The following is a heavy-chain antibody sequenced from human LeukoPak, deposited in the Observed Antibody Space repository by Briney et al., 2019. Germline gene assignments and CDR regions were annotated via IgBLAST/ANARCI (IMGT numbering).Heavy chain of an antibody. CDR1: GFTFSSNA. CDR3: AKIRFGEYYYYYGMDV. CDR2: ISGGGGST. J-gene: IGHJ6*02. V-gene: IGHV3-23*01. D-gene: IGHD3-10*01. Sequence: GGSLRLSCAASGFTFSSNAMSWVRQAPGKGLEWVSTISGGGGSTFYADSVKGRFTISRDNSKNTLYLQMNSLRAEDTAVYYCAKIRFGEYYYYYGMDVWGQGTTVTVSS.